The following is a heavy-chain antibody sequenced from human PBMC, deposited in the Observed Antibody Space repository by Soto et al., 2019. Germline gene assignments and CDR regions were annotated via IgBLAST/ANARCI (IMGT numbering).Heavy chain of an antibody. V-gene: IGHV1-69*13. CDR2: IIPIFGTA. Sequence: ASVKVSCKASGGTFSSYAISWVRQAPGQGLEWMGGIIPIFGTANYAQKFQGRVTITADESTSTAYMELSSLRSEDTAVYYCARDRTTVTTSSLGYWGQGTLVTVSS. D-gene: IGHD4-17*01. CDR1: GGTFSSYA. J-gene: IGHJ4*02. CDR3: ARDRTTVTTSSLGY.